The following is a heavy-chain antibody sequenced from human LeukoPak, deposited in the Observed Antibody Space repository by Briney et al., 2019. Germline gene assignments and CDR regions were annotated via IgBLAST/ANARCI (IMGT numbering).Heavy chain of an antibody. J-gene: IGHJ4*02. CDR3: ATWSSSWPFDY. CDR1: GGSISSYY. V-gene: IGHV4-59*12. CDR2: IYYSGST. Sequence: SETLSLTCTVSGGSISSYYWSWIRQPPGKGLEWIGYIYYSGSTNYNPSLKSRVTISVDTSKNQFSLKLSSVTAADTAVYYCATWSSSWPFDYWGQGTLVTVSS. D-gene: IGHD6-13*01.